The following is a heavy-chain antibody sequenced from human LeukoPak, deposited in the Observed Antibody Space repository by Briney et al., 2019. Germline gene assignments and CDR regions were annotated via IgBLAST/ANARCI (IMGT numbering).Heavy chain of an antibody. D-gene: IGHD2-21*01. V-gene: IGHV1-18*01. CDR2: ISGKTGNI. Sequence: ASVKVSCKASGYNFLNYGISWVRQAPGRGLEWMGWISGKTGNINYAQKLQARATMTRDTSTSTAYMELRSLRSDDTAVYFCARRFLNSHPIYYYMDVWAKGTTVIVSS. CDR1: GYNFLNYG. J-gene: IGHJ6*03. CDR3: ARRFLNSHPIYYYMDV.